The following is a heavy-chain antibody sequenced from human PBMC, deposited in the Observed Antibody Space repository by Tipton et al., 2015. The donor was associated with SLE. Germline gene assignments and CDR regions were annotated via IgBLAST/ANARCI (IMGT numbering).Heavy chain of an antibody. D-gene: IGHD6-6*01. J-gene: IGHJ4*02. CDR2: IYPGDSDS. V-gene: IGHV5-51*03. CDR1: GYSFIDYW. Sequence: QLVQSGAEVKKPGESLKISCKGSGYSFIDYWIAWVRQMPGKGLEWMGVIYPGDSDSRYSPSFQGQVTISADKSITTAYLQWSSLKASDTAMYYCARLSGSSSGDFDYWGQGTLVTVSS. CDR3: ARLSGSSSGDFDY.